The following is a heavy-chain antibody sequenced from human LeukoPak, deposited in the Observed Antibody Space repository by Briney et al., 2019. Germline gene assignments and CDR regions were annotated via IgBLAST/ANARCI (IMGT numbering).Heavy chain of an antibody. CDR3: ARDSQLRYFDWSYFDY. J-gene: IGHJ4*02. Sequence: GGSLRLSCAASGFTFSSYSMNWVRQAPGKGLEWVSSISSSSSYIYYADSVKGRFTISRDNAKNSLYLQMNSLRAEDTAVYYCARDSQLRYFDWSYFDYWGQGTLVTVFS. CDR1: GFTFSSYS. CDR2: ISSSSSYI. D-gene: IGHD3-9*01. V-gene: IGHV3-21*01.